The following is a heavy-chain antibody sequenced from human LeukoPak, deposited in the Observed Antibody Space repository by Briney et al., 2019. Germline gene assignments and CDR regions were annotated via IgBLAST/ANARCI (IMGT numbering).Heavy chain of an antibody. CDR2: IDPNSGGT. CDR1: GYTFTDYY. Sequence: VASVKVSCKASGYTFTDYYMHWVRQAPGQGLEWMGWIDPNSGGTNFAQKFQGRVAMTRDTSISTAYLELGSLRSDDTAGYFCARASWQLVPYFDPWGQGTLVTVSS. D-gene: IGHD6-6*01. V-gene: IGHV1-2*02. J-gene: IGHJ4*02. CDR3: ARASWQLVPYFDP.